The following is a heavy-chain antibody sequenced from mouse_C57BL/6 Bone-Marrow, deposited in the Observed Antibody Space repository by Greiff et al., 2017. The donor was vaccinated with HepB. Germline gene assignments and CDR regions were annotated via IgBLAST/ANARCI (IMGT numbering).Heavy chain of an antibody. D-gene: IGHD4-1*01. CDR3: ARLGRGIAY. J-gene: IGHJ3*01. V-gene: IGHV1-64*01. Sequence: QVHVKQPGAELVKPGASVKLSCKASGYTFTSYWMHWVKQRPGQGLEWIGMIHPNSGSTNYNEKFKSKATLTVDKSSSTAYMQLSSLTSEDSAVYYCARLGRGIAYWGQGTLVTVSA. CDR2: IHPNSGST. CDR1: GYTFTSYW.